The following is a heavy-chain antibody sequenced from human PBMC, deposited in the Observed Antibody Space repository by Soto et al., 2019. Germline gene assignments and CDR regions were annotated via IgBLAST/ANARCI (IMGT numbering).Heavy chain of an antibody. CDR3: ASGDCSGGSCYYANYYFDY. J-gene: IGHJ4*02. D-gene: IGHD2-15*01. CDR2: IIPIFGTA. V-gene: IGHV1-69*13. CDR1: GGTFSSYS. Sequence: SVKVSCKASGGTFSSYSISWVRQAPGQGLEWMGGIIPIFGTANYAQKFQGRVTITADESTSTAYMELSSLRSEDTAVYYCASGDCSGGSCYYANYYFDYWGQGTLVTVSS.